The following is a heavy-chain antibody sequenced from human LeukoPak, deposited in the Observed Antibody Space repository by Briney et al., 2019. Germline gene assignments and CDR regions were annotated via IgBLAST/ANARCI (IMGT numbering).Heavy chain of an antibody. CDR2: IYSTGIT. V-gene: IGHV3-53*01. CDR1: GFSVSSNY. Sequence: GGSLRLSCAVSGFSVSSNYVSWVRQAPGKGLEWVSVIYSTGITFYADSVKGRFTTSRDNSKNTVNLQMNSLRPEDTAVYYCARGGFAELYPFDYWGQGTLVTVSS. CDR3: ARGGFAELYPFDY. D-gene: IGHD3-10*01. J-gene: IGHJ4*02.